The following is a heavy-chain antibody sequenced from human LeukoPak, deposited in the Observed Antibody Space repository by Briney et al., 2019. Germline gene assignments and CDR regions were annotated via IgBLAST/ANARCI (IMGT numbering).Heavy chain of an antibody. CDR1: GGSIRNYY. Sequence: SETLSLTCSVSGGSIRNYYWTWIRQPPGKGLEWIGRVSNSGNTKYNPSLKSRVTISIDTSKKHFSLNLSSGSAADTAVYYCASRAFYDSSGLDFWGREPWSPSPQ. D-gene: IGHD3-22*01. CDR2: VSNSGNT. CDR3: ASRAFYDSSGLDF. J-gene: IGHJ4*02. V-gene: IGHV4-59*08.